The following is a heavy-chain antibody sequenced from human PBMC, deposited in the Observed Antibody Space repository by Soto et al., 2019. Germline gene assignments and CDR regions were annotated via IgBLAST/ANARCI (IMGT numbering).Heavy chain of an antibody. V-gene: IGHV4-4*02. CDR1: SGSISSSNW. D-gene: IGHD1-26*01. CDR2: IYHSGRT. J-gene: IGHJ5*02. Sequence: SETLSLTCAVSSGSISSSNWWRWVRQPPGKGREWIAEIYHSGRTNYNPSPKSRVTISDDKSKNQFSLELSSVTAADTAVYYCARRPETYPRVGWFDPWGQGTLVTVSS. CDR3: ARRPETYPRVGWFDP.